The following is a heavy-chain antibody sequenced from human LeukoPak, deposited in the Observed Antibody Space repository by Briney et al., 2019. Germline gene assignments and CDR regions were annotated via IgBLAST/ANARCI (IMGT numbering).Heavy chain of an antibody. J-gene: IGHJ5*02. CDR1: GFTFSSHE. Sequence: QPGGSLRLFCAASGFTFSSHEMNWVRQAPGKGLEWVSYISSGGGTIYYADSVKGRFTISRDNAKNSLYLQMNSLRAEDTAVYYCSSSKRYQAAWGQGTLVTVSS. D-gene: IGHD4-11*01. V-gene: IGHV3-48*03. CDR2: ISSGGGTI. CDR3: SSSKRYQAA.